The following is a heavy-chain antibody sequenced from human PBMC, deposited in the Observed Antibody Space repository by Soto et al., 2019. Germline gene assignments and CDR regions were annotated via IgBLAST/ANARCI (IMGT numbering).Heavy chain of an antibody. Sequence: PGGSLRLSCAASGFTFSSYAMSWVRQAPGKGLEWVSAISGSGGSTYYADSVKGRFTISRDNSKNTLYLQMNSLRAEDTAIYYCAKAYCTNGGCYDAFDIWGQGTMVTVSS. D-gene: IGHD2-8*01. CDR3: AKAYCTNGGCYDAFDI. J-gene: IGHJ3*02. V-gene: IGHV3-23*01. CDR1: GFTFSSYA. CDR2: ISGSGGST.